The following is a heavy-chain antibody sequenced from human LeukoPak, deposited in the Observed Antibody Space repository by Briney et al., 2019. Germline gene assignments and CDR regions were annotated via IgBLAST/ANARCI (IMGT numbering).Heavy chain of an antibody. CDR3: ARRSYIWNGVDP. J-gene: IGHJ5*02. V-gene: IGHV4-39*01. D-gene: IGHD1-1*01. Sequence: SETLSPSRTVSGDSTSNSAYYGGWIRQPPGKGLEWIGNFYYTGSTYFEPSLKSRVTISVDTSKNQFSLKLTSVTAADTAVYYCARRSYIWNGVDPWGQGTLVTVSS. CDR2: FYYTGST. CDR1: GDSTSNSAYY.